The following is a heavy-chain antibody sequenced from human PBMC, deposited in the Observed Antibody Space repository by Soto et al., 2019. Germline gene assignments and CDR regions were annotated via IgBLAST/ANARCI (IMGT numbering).Heavy chain of an antibody. J-gene: IGHJ4*02. CDR2: IYPGDSDT. Sequence: GESLKISCKGSGYTFPSYWVGWVRQMPGKGLEWMGIIYPGDSDTRYSPSFQGQATISADKSITTAYLQWNSLKASDTAVYYCARVALDRGSWYLAGPGYFDYWGQGTLVTVSS. CDR3: ARVALDRGSWYLAGPGYFDY. CDR1: GYTFPSYW. V-gene: IGHV5-51*01. D-gene: IGHD6-13*01.